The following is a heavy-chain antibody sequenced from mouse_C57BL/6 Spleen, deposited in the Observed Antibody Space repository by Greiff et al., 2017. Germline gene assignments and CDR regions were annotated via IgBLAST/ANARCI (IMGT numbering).Heavy chain of an antibody. CDR3: GREGGYDVGGYYFAMDY. CDR2: ISYDGSN. J-gene: IGHJ4*01. D-gene: IGHD2-2*01. Sequence: DVQLQESGPGLVKPSQSLSLTCSVTGYSITSGYYWNWIRQFPGNKLEWMGYISYDGSNNYNTSLKNRISITRDTSKNQFFLKLNSVNTEDTATYFCGREGGYDVGGYYFAMDYQGSRNLSHRLL. V-gene: IGHV3-6*01. CDR1: GYSITSGYY.